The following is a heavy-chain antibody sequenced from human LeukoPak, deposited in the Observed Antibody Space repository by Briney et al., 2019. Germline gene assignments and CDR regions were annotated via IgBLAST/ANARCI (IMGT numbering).Heavy chain of an antibody. D-gene: IGHD3-9*01. CDR2: IYSGGST. Sequence: GGSLRLSCAVSGFTFSNTYMSWVRQAPGKGLEWVSVIYSGGSTDYADSVKGRFTISRDNSKNTLYLQMNSLRVEDTAVYYCARSSHYDILTGYSEEDAFDIWGQGTMVTVSS. CDR1: GFTFSNTY. CDR3: ARSSHYDILTGYSEEDAFDI. V-gene: IGHV3-53*01. J-gene: IGHJ3*02.